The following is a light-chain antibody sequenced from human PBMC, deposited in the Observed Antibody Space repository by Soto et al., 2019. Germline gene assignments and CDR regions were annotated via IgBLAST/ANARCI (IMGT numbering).Light chain of an antibody. CDR1: SSDVGGYDY. V-gene: IGLV2-11*01. Sequence: QSALTHPRSVSGPPGQSGTISCTGTSSDVGGYDYVSWYQQHPGIAPQLILYDITKRPSGVPDRFSGSKSGNTASLTISGLQAEDEADYYCCSYAGRYSWVFGGGTKLTVL. CDR3: CSYAGRYSWV. J-gene: IGLJ3*02. CDR2: DIT.